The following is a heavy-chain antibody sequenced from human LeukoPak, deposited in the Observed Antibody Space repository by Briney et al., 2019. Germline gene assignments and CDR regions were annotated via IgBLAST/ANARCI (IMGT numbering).Heavy chain of an antibody. CDR1: GFAFGDYA. CDR2: IRSKAYGGTT. V-gene: IGHV3-49*04. CDR3: TRDPVWGVDY. Sequence: PGRSLRLSCTASGFAFGDYAMSWVRQAPGKGLEWVGFIRSKAYGGTTEYAASVKGRFTISRDDSKSIAYLQINSLKTEDTAVYYCTRDPVWGVDYWGQGTLVTVSS. D-gene: IGHD3-16*01. J-gene: IGHJ4*02.